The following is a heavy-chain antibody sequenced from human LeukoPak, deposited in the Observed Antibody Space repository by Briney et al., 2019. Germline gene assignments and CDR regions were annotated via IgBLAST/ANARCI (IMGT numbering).Heavy chain of an antibody. V-gene: IGHV1-18*01. D-gene: IGHD3-22*01. J-gene: IGHJ4*01. CDR3: ATSYHYDSSGYPNYFDY. CDR2: ISAYNGNT. Sequence: ASVKVSCKASGYTFISYGITWVRQAPGQGLEWMGWISAYNGNTNYVQNLQGRVTMTTDTSTSTAYMELRSLTSDDTAVYFCATSYHYDSSGYPNYFDYWGHGTLVTVSS. CDR1: GYTFISYG.